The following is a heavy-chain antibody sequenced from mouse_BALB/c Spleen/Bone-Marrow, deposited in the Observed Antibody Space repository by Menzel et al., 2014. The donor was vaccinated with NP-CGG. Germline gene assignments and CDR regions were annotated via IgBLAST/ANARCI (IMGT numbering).Heavy chain of an antibody. CDR2: TDPANGNT. CDR3: ARSRDYGSSYYAMDY. D-gene: IGHD1-1*01. J-gene: IGHJ4*01. Sequence: EVHLVESGAELVKPGASVKLSCTASGFNIKDTYMHWVKQRPEQGLEWIGRTDPANGNTKYDPKFQGKATITADTSSNTAYLQLSSLTSEDTAVYYCARSRDYGSSYYAMDYWGQGTSVTVSS. CDR1: GFNIKDTY. V-gene: IGHV14-3*02.